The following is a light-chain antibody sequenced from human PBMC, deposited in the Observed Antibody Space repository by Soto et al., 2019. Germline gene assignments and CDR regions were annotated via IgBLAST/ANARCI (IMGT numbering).Light chain of an antibody. CDR3: SSYTSSSPYVV. J-gene: IGLJ2*01. V-gene: IGLV2-14*01. CDR1: SSDVGGYNY. Sequence: QSALTQPASVCGSPGQSITISCTGTSSDVGGYNYVSWYQQHPGKAPKLMIYDVSNRPSGVSNRFSGSKSGNTASLTISGLQVEDEADYYCSSYTSSSPYVVFGGGTKLTVL. CDR2: DVS.